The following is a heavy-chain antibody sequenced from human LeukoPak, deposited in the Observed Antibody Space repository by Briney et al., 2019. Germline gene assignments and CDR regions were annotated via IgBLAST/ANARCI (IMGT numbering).Heavy chain of an antibody. J-gene: IGHJ5*02. CDR3: ARDPGDP. V-gene: IGHV1-3*01. D-gene: IGHD1-1*01. CDR1: GYTFTIYA. Sequence: GASVTVSCTASGYTFTIYAMHWVRQAPGQRLEWMGWINAGNGNTKYSQKFQSRVTITRDTSASTAYMELSSLRSEDTAVSYCARDPGDPWGQGTLVTVSS. CDR2: INAGNGNT.